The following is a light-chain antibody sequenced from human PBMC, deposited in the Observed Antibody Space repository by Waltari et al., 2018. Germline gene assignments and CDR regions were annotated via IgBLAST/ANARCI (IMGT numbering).Light chain of an antibody. J-gene: IGKJ1*01. V-gene: IGKV1-5*03. Sequence: DIQMTQSPSTLSASVGDRVTITCRARQSLSDYLSWFEQKPGKAPKVLIYKASTLQGGVPARFSGRASGTDFTLTISSLQPDDFATYYCQQYNTYSRTFGQGTKVEI. CDR2: KAS. CDR1: QSLSDY. CDR3: QQYNTYSRT.